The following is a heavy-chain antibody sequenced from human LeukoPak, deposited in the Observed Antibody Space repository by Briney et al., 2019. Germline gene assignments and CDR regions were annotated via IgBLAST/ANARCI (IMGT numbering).Heavy chain of an antibody. CDR2: ISYDGSNK. Sequence: GRSLRLSCAASGFTFSDYGMHWVRQAPGKGLEWVAVISYDGSNKYYADSVKGRFTISRDNAKNSLYLQMNSLRAEDTAVYYCARGGDYDILTGYPHYYYYGMDVWGQGTTVTVSS. CDR1: GFTFSDYG. V-gene: IGHV3-30*03. J-gene: IGHJ6*02. D-gene: IGHD3-9*01. CDR3: ARGGDYDILTGYPHYYYYGMDV.